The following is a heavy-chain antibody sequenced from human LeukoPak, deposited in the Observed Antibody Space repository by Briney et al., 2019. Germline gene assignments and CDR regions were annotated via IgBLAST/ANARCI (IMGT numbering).Heavy chain of an antibody. Sequence: HPGGSLRLSCAASGFTFSSYAMNWVPQAPGKGLEEGLFISGSGDTTYYTDSVKGRFTIPRDSSKNTLYLQMNSLRDEDTAVHYCAKSRGESWGASNYWGQGTLVTVSS. CDR1: GFTFSSYA. CDR3: AKSRGESWGASNY. CDR2: ISGSGDTT. D-gene: IGHD1-26*01. J-gene: IGHJ4*02. V-gene: IGHV3-23*01.